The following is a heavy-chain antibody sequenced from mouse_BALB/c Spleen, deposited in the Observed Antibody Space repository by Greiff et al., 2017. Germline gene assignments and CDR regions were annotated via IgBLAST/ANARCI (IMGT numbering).Heavy chain of an antibody. CDR1: GYTFTSYW. Sequence: VQLQQSGAELAKPGASVKMSCKASGYTFTSYWMHWVKQRPGQGLEWIGYINPSSGYTNYNQKFKDKATLTADKSSSTAYMQLSSLTSEDSAVYYCARSFDYDWFAYWGQGTLVTVSA. CDR2: INPSSGYT. J-gene: IGHJ3*01. D-gene: IGHD2-4*01. CDR3: ARSFDYDWFAY. V-gene: IGHV1-7*01.